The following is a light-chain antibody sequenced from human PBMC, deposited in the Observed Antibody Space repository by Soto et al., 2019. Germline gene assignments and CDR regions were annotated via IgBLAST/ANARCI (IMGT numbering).Light chain of an antibody. V-gene: IGKV1-5*03. CDR3: QQYSSYSWT. Sequence: DIQMTQSPSTLSASVGDRVTITCRASQSISTWLAWYQQKPGEAPKLLIYKASSLESGVPSRFSGGGSGTEFPCTISSLQPDDFSTYFFQQYSSYSWTFGQGTMV. J-gene: IGKJ1*01. CDR1: QSISTW. CDR2: KAS.